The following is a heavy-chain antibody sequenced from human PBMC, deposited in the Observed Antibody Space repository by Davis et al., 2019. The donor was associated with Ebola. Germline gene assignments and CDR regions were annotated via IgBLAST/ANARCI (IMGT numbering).Heavy chain of an antibody. V-gene: IGHV3-33*01. D-gene: IGHD4-23*01. CDR2: IWYDGSNK. CDR3: GRDGYAGNPILFDP. CDR1: GFTFSSYG. Sequence: PGGSLRLSCAASGFTFSSYGMHWVRQAPGKGLEWVAVIWYDGSNKYYADSVKGRFTTSRDNSKNTLYLQMNSLRAEDTAVYYCGRDGYAGNPILFDPWGQGTLVTVSS. J-gene: IGHJ5*02.